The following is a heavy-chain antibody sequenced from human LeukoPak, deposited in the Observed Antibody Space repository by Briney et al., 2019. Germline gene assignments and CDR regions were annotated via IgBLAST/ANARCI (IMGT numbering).Heavy chain of an antibody. J-gene: IGHJ5*02. D-gene: IGHD2-15*01. Sequence: SETLSLTCTVSGYSISSGHYWGWIRQPPGKGLEWIGSMYHSGSTYYNPPLKSRVTISEDTSKNQFSLKLSSVTAADTAVYYCARHWYCSGGSCGPYNWFDPWGQGTLVTVSS. CDR1: GYSISSGHY. V-gene: IGHV4-38-2*02. CDR2: MYHSGST. CDR3: ARHWYCSGGSCGPYNWFDP.